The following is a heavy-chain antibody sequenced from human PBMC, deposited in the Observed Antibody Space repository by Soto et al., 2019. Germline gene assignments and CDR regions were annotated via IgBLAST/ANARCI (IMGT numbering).Heavy chain of an antibody. D-gene: IGHD1-7*01. Sequence: SETLSLTCTVSGGSISSGDYSWSWIRQPPGKGLEWIGYIYHSGSTYYNPSLKSRVTISVDRSKNQFSLKLSSVTAADTAVYYCARVLELLDSWFDPWGQGTLVTVSS. V-gene: IGHV4-30-2*01. CDR2: IYHSGST. J-gene: IGHJ5*02. CDR1: GGSISSGDYS. CDR3: ARVLELLDSWFDP.